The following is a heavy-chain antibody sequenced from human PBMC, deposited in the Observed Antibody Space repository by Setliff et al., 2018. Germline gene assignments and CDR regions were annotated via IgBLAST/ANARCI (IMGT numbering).Heavy chain of an antibody. CDR1: GGSISDNNYY. CDR3: ARGTTNLNYYYYMDV. V-gene: IGHV4-31*02. D-gene: IGHD4-4*01. J-gene: IGHJ6*03. Sequence: TLSLTCTVSGGSISDNNYYWGWIRQSPGKELEWIGYIYYIGSTYYNPSLKSRVTISVDTSQNQFSLRLSSVTAADTAVYYCARGTTNLNYYYYMDVWGKGTTVTVSS. CDR2: IYYIGST.